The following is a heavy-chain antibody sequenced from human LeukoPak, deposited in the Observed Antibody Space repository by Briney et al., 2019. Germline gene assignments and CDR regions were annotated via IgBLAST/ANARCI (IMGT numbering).Heavy chain of an antibody. J-gene: IGHJ4*02. Sequence: SETLSLTCTVSGGSISTYYWNWMRQPPGKGLEWIGYISHSGSTNYNPSTNYNPSLKSRVTISVDTSKNQFSLKLSSVTAADTAVYYCARDVGATPGYFDYWGQGTLVTVSS. CDR1: GGSISTYY. CDR3: ARDVGATPGYFDY. CDR2: ISHSGST. D-gene: IGHD1-26*01. V-gene: IGHV4-59*01.